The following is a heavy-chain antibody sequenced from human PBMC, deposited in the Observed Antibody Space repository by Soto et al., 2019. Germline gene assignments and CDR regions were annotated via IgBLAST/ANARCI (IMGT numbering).Heavy chain of an antibody. CDR2: INHSGST. Sequence: SETLSLTCAVYGGSFSGYYWSWIRQPPGKGLEWIGEINHSGSTNYNPSLKSRVTISVDTSKNQFSLKLSPVTAADTAVYYCAREIAVAPYYYYGMDVWGQGTTVTVSS. CDR1: GGSFSGYY. CDR3: AREIAVAPYYYYGMDV. J-gene: IGHJ6*02. D-gene: IGHD6-19*01. V-gene: IGHV4-34*01.